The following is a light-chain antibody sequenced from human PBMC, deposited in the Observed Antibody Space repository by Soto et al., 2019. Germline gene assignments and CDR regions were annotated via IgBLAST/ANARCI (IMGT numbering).Light chain of an antibody. Sequence: QSALTQPPSASGSPGQSVTISCTGTSSDIGGYNYVSWYQQHPGKVPKLMVYEVNKRPSGVPDRFSGSKSGNTASLTVSGLQAWDEADYYCTSYAGGNNVFGTGTKLTVL. J-gene: IGLJ1*01. CDR1: SSDIGGYNY. CDR3: TSYAGGNNV. V-gene: IGLV2-8*01. CDR2: EVN.